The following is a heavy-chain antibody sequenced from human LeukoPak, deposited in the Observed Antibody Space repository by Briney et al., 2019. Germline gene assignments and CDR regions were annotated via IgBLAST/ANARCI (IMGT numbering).Heavy chain of an antibody. Sequence: SVKVSCKASGGTFGSYAISWVRQAPGQGLEWMGRILPIFGIANYAQKFQGRVTITADKSTSTAYMELSSLRSEDTAVYYCAGSYCGGDCHRGYYYYGMDVWGQGTTVTVSS. CDR3: AGSYCGGDCHRGYYYYGMDV. CDR1: GGTFGSYA. J-gene: IGHJ6*02. CDR2: ILPIFGIA. D-gene: IGHD2-21*02. V-gene: IGHV1-69*04.